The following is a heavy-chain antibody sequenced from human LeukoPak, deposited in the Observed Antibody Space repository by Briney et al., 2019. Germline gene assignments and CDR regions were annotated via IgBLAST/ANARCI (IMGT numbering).Heavy chain of an antibody. CDR2: INHSGST. CDR3: ARVSPNYYDSSGYPYYFDY. J-gene: IGHJ4*02. Sequence: SETLSLTWAVYGGSFSGYYWSWIRQPPGKGLEWIGEINHSGSTNYNPSLKSRVTISVDTSKNQFSLKLSSVTAADTAVYYCARVSPNYYDSSGYPYYFDYWGQGTLVTVSS. V-gene: IGHV4-34*01. CDR1: GGSFSGYY. D-gene: IGHD3-22*01.